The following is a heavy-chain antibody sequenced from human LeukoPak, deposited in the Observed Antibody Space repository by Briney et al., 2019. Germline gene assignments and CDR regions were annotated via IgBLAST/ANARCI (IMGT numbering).Heavy chain of an antibody. J-gene: IGHJ6*03. Sequence: GSSVKVSCKASGGTFSSYAISWVRQAPGQGLEWMGGIIPIFGTANYAQKFQGRVTITTDESTSTAYMELSSLRSEDTAVYYCARERTAMRNGSYYYYMDVWGKGTTVTVSS. CDR1: GGTFSSYA. CDR2: IIPIFGTA. CDR3: ARERTAMRNGSYYYYMDV. D-gene: IGHD5-18*01. V-gene: IGHV1-69*05.